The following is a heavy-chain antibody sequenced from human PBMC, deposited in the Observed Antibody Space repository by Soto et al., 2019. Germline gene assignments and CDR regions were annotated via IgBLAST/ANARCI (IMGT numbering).Heavy chain of an antibody. CDR1: GGTFSSYT. D-gene: IGHD6-19*01. CDR2: IIPILGIA. Sequence: QVQLVQSGAEVKKPGSSVKVSCKASGGTFSSYTISWVRQAPGQGLEWMGRIIPILGIANYAQKFQGRVTITADKSTSTDYMELSSLRAEDTAVYYCARADRRRTVAGIRLYYFDYWGQGTLVTVSS. V-gene: IGHV1-69*02. CDR3: ARADRRRTVAGIRLYYFDY. J-gene: IGHJ4*02.